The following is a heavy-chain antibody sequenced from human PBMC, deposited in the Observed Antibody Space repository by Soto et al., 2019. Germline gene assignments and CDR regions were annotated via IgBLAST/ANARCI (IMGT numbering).Heavy chain of an antibody. D-gene: IGHD5-18*01. Sequence: PSETLTLTCTVSGGSIRSSDYYWTLIRQPPGKGLEWIGYIDYSGSAYYNPSLKSRLTLSVDTSKNQFSLTLRSMTAADTAVYLCDRELKGYSYGPGEVYWGKGTLVTVSS. CDR3: DRELKGYSYGPGEVY. V-gene: IGHV4-30-4*01. CDR2: IDYSGSA. CDR1: GGSIRSSDYY. J-gene: IGHJ4*02.